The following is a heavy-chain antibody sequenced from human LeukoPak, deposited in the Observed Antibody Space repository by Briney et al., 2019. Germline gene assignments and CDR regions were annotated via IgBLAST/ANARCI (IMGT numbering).Heavy chain of an antibody. V-gene: IGHV1-8*03. CDR3: ARVGYLQNYYYYYMDV. CDR1: GYTFTSYD. Sequence: GASVKVSCKASGYTFTSYDINWVRQATGQGLEWMGWMNPNSGNTGYAQKFQGRVTITRNTSISTAYMELSSLRSEDTAVYYCARVGYLQNYYYYYMDVWGKGTTVTVSS. J-gene: IGHJ6*03. CDR2: MNPNSGNT. D-gene: IGHD6-13*01.